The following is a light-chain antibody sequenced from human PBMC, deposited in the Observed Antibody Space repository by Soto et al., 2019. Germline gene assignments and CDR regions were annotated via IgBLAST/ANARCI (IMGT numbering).Light chain of an antibody. CDR1: QSVSSNY. J-gene: IGKJ5*01. CDR2: ETS. Sequence: EIVLTQSPATLSLSPGDRATLSCGASQSVSSNYFAWYQQKPGLAPRLLIYETSSRATGVPDRFSGSGSGTDFTLILSRLEPEDFAVYYCQQYASSVITFGQGTRLEIK. V-gene: IGKV3D-20*01. CDR3: QQYASSVIT.